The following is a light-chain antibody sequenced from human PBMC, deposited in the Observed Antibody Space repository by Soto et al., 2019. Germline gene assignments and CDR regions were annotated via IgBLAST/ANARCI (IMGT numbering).Light chain of an antibody. Sequence: VIWITQSPSLLSASTGDRITISCRMSHGISSYLAWYQQNPGKAPELLIYAASTFQSGVPSTFSGSGSVTDFTLTISCLQSEDFATYYYQQYYSFPLTFGGGTKVEIK. CDR3: QQYYSFPLT. J-gene: IGKJ4*01. CDR2: AAS. CDR1: HGISSY. V-gene: IGKV1D-8*01.